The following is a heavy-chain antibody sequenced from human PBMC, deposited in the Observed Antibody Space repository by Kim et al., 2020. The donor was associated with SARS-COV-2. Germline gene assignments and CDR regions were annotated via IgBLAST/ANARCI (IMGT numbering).Heavy chain of an antibody. CDR1: GFTFNSYA. CDR3: AKAGGSGSYSFDY. D-gene: IGHD3-10*01. J-gene: IGHJ4*02. CDR2: IFSGGSST. Sequence: GGSLRLSCAAPGFTFNSYAMGWVRQAPGKGLEWVSIIFSGGSSTYYADSVKGRFTISRDNSKNMLYLQMNSLRTEDTAVYYCAKAGGSGSYSFDYWGQGALVTVSS. V-gene: IGHV3-23*03.